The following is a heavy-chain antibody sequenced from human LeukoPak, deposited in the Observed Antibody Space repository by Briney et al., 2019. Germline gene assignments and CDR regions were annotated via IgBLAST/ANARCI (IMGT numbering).Heavy chain of an antibody. CDR1: GGSISSYY. J-gene: IGHJ4*02. Sequence: ETLSLTCTVSGGSISSYYWSWIRQPPGKGLEWVANIKQDGSEKYYVDSVKGRFTISRDNAKNSLYLQMNSLRAEDTAVYYCARSGDSRYCSSTSCYIDGYWGQGTLVTVSS. CDR3: ARSGDSRYCSSTSCYIDGY. D-gene: IGHD2-2*02. CDR2: IKQDGSEK. V-gene: IGHV3-7*01.